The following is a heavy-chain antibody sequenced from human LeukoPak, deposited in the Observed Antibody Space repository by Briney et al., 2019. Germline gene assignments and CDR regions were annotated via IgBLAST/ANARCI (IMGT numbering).Heavy chain of an antibody. CDR3: ARSGSYGPNFAY. CDR2: IYYSGST. Sequence: SETLSLTCTVSGGSISSYYWSCIRQSPGKGLEWIGYIYYSGSTNYNPSLKSRVTISVDTSKNQFSLKLSSVTAADTAVYYCARSGSYGPNFAYWGQGTLVTVSS. J-gene: IGHJ4*02. V-gene: IGHV4-59*08. CDR1: GGSISSYY. D-gene: IGHD1-26*01.